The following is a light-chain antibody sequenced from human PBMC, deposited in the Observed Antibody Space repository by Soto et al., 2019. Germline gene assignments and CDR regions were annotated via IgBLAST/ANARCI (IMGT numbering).Light chain of an antibody. J-gene: IGKJ4*01. CDR1: QSVSSNF. Sequence: EIVLTQSPGTLSLSPGERATLSCRASQSVSSNFLAWYQQKPGQAPRLLIYGASSSATGITVRFSGRGSETDLTLTISRLAPEDFAVYYSQQYATSPLTFGGGTKVEIK. CDR2: GAS. CDR3: QQYATSPLT. V-gene: IGKV3-20*01.